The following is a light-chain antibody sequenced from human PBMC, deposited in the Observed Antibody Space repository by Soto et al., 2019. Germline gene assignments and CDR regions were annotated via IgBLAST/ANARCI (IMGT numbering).Light chain of an antibody. Sequence: QSALTQPASVSGSPGQSITICCTGTSSDVGGYNYVSWYQQHPGKAPKLMIYDVSNRPSGVSNRFSGSKSGNTASLTISGLQADDEADYYCSSYTSSSTVVFGGGTKLTVL. J-gene: IGLJ2*01. CDR2: DVS. CDR3: SSYTSSSTVV. V-gene: IGLV2-14*01. CDR1: SSDVGGYNY.